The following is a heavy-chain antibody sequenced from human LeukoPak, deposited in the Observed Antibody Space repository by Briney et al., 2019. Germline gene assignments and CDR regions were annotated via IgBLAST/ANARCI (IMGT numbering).Heavy chain of an antibody. D-gene: IGHD6-6*01. CDR1: GFTFSSYW. Sequence: QSGGSLRLSCAASGFTFSSYWMSWVRQAPGKGLEWVANIKQDGSEKYYVDSVKGRFTISRDNAKNSLYLQMNSLRAEDTAVHYCARLSIASPSTFDYWGQGTLVTVSS. CDR2: IKQDGSEK. J-gene: IGHJ4*02. CDR3: ARLSIASPSTFDY. V-gene: IGHV3-7*01.